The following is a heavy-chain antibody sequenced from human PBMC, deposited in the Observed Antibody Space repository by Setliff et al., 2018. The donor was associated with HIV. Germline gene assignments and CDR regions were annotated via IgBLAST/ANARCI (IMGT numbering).Heavy chain of an antibody. Sequence: PGGSLRLSCAASGFTFNSYGIHWVRQAPGKGLEWVALIWYDSSKKEFVDSVKGRFNILRDDSKKTAYLQMNSLRAEDTGVYYCATQTGFYNSHWYDYWGQGTMVTVSS. D-gene: IGHD6-13*01. CDR3: ATQTGFYNSHWYDY. CDR1: GFTFNSYG. V-gene: IGHV3-33*01. CDR2: IWYDSSKK. J-gene: IGHJ4*02.